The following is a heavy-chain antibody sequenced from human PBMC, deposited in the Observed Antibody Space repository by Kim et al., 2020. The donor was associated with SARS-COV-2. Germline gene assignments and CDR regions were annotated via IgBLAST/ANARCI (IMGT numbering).Heavy chain of an antibody. CDR1: GFTFSSYS. V-gene: IGHV3-21*01. Sequence: GGSLRLSCAASGFTFSSYSMNWVRQAPGKGLEWVSSISSSSSYIYYADSVKGRFTISRDNAKNSLYLQKNSLRAEDTAVYYCARGGRTVRDAFDIWGQGTMVTVSS. J-gene: IGHJ3*02. CDR3: ARGGRTVRDAFDI. D-gene: IGHD4-17*01. CDR2: ISSSSSYI.